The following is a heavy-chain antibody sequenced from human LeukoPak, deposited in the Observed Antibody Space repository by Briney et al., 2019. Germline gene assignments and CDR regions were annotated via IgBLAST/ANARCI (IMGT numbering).Heavy chain of an antibody. Sequence: GGSLRLSCAASRFTFSSYVMNWVRQAPGKGLEWVSSIRSSSSYIYYADSVKGRFTISRDNARNSLYLQMNSLRAEDTAVYYCATSAPITIFGVVTPREFDYWGQGTLVTVSS. CDR2: IRSSSSYI. V-gene: IGHV3-21*01. D-gene: IGHD3-3*01. CDR3: ATSAPITIFGVVTPREFDY. J-gene: IGHJ4*02. CDR1: RFTFSSYV.